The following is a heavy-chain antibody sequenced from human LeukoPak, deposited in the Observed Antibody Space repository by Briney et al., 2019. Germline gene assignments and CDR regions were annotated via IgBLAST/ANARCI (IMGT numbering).Heavy chain of an antibody. Sequence: PGGSLRLSCAAPEFTFSNYEMKWVRQAPGKGLEWVAYISSSGNTKYYADSVRGRFTISRDNAKNSLYLQMNSLRAEDTAVYYCVLGGLYVVVTVEKYYYGMDVWGQGTTVTVSS. CDR3: VLGGLYVVVTVEKYYYGMDV. D-gene: IGHD2-21*02. J-gene: IGHJ6*02. V-gene: IGHV3-48*03. CDR2: ISSSGNTK. CDR1: EFTFSNYE.